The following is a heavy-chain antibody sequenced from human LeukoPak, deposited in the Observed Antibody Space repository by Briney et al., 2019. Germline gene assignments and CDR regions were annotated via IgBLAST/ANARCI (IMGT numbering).Heavy chain of an antibody. CDR3: AKGDVDSPMNFYH. J-gene: IGHJ4*02. Sequence: PGGSLRLSCAASGFMFDDYTMHWVRQAPGKGLEWVSLINWDGGSRYYAASVKGRFTVSRDNSKNSPYLQMNSLRTEDTASYYCAKGDVDSPMNFYHWGQGTLVTVSS. CDR2: INWDGGSR. CDR1: GFMFDDYT. V-gene: IGHV3-43*01. D-gene: IGHD5-18*01.